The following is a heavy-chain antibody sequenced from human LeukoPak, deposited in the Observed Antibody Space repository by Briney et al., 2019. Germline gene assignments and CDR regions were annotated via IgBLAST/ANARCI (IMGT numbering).Heavy chain of an antibody. Sequence: SETLSLTCSVSSYSISSGFYWDWIRQPPGKGLEWIGSFHHSGSTPYNPSLNSRVSILVDTSKNQLSLKLSSVTAADTAVYYCARREGYNFDYWGQGTLVTVSS. CDR3: ARREGYNFDY. CDR1: SYSISSGFY. D-gene: IGHD5-24*01. V-gene: IGHV4-38-2*02. J-gene: IGHJ4*02. CDR2: FHHSGST.